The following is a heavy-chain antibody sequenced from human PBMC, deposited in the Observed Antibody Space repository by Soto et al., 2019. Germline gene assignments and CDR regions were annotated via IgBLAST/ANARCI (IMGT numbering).Heavy chain of an antibody. CDR1: GGTFSSYA. CDR3: ARDATVETHQSNGMDV. Sequence: QVQLVQSGAEVKKPGSSVKVSCKASGGTFSSYAISWVRQAPGQGLEWMGGIIPIFGTANYAHKFQGRVTITADESTSTAYMELSSLRSEDTAVYYCARDATVETHQSNGMDVWGQGTTVTVSS. D-gene: IGHD4-17*01. J-gene: IGHJ6*02. CDR2: IIPIFGTA. V-gene: IGHV1-69*12.